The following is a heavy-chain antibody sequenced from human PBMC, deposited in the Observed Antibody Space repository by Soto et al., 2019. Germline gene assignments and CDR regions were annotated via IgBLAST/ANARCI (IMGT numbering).Heavy chain of an antibody. Sequence: QLQLQESGPGLVKPSETLSLTCTVSGGSISSSSYYWGWIRQPPGKGLEWIGSIYYSGSTYYNPSTKSRGTTSSDNAKINFSRQKRTVAAAVNAGYYCAGRVVAAAIPYYYYYYMDVWGKGTTVTVSS. CDR3: AGRVVAAAIPYYYYYYMDV. CDR2: IYYSGST. V-gene: IGHV4-39*02. J-gene: IGHJ6*03. D-gene: IGHD2-2*01. CDR1: GGSISSSSYY.